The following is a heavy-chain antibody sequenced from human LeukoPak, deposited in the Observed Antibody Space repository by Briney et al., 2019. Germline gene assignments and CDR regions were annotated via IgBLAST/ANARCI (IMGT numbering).Heavy chain of an antibody. V-gene: IGHV3-23*01. CDR1: GFTFSSYA. J-gene: IGHJ4*02. D-gene: IGHD5-18*01. Sequence: GGSLRLSCAASGFTFSSYAMSWVRQAPGKGLEWVSAISGSGGSTYYADSVKGRFTISRDNSKNTLYLQMNSLRAEDTAVYYCAKVPVGAMDPPGIDYWGQGTLVTDSS. CDR3: AKVPVGAMDPPGIDY. CDR2: ISGSGGST.